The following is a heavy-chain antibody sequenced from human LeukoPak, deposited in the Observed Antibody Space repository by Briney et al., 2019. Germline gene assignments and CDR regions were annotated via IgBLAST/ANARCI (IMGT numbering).Heavy chain of an antibody. Sequence: GGSLRLSCAAYGFSLSNYWVTWVRQAPGTGLEWVANINPGGTETYYVEPVKGRFTISRDNAKNLVYLQMNSLRAEDSAVYHCGRFGYVAGVDSWGQGTLVTVSS. CDR3: GRFGYVAGVDS. CDR1: GFSLSNYW. J-gene: IGHJ4*02. V-gene: IGHV3-7*01. D-gene: IGHD6-19*01. CDR2: INPGGTET.